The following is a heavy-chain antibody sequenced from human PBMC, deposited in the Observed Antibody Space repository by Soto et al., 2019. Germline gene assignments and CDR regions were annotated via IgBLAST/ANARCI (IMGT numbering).Heavy chain of an antibody. V-gene: IGHV1-69*12. J-gene: IGHJ4*02. Sequence: QLQLVQSGAEVKKPGSSVKVSCKASGGTFSSYAISWVRQAPGQGLEWMGGIIPIFGTANYAQKFQGRVTITADESTSTAYMELSSLRSEDTAVYYCARDAPKYCSGGSCYYFDYWGQGTLVTVSS. CDR1: GGTFSSYA. CDR2: IIPIFGTA. CDR3: ARDAPKYCSGGSCYYFDY. D-gene: IGHD2-15*01.